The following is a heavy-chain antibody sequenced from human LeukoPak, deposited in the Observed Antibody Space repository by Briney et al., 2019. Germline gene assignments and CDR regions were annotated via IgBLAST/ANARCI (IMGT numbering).Heavy chain of an antibody. Sequence: GGSLRLSCAASGFTFSSYAMSWVRQAPGKGLEWVSVIYSGGSTYYADSVKGRFTISRDNSKNTLYLQMNSLRAEDTAVYYCARESVESYYYYYGMDVWGQGTTVTVSS. CDR3: ARESVESYYYYYGMDV. V-gene: IGHV3-53*01. CDR1: GFTFSSYA. J-gene: IGHJ6*02. CDR2: IYSGGST.